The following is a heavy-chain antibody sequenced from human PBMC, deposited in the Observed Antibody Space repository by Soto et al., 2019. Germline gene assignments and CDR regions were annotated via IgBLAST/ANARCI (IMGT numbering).Heavy chain of an antibody. Sequence: SETLSLTCAVYGGSFSGYYWSWIRQPPGKGLEWIGEINHSGSTNYNPSLKSRVTISVDTSKNQFSLKLSSVTAADTAVYYCARGHYPPREYGSGSYWLDPWGQGTLVTVYS. CDR2: INHSGST. D-gene: IGHD3-10*01. V-gene: IGHV4-34*01. J-gene: IGHJ5*02. CDR1: GGSFSGYY. CDR3: ARGHYPPREYGSGSYWLDP.